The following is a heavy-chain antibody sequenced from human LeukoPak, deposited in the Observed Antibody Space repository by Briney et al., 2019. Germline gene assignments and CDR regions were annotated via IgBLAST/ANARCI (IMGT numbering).Heavy chain of an antibody. CDR1: GGSFSGYY. CDR2: INHSGST. D-gene: IGHD6-13*01. CDR3: ARDLIEYSSSSARGYFDY. Sequence: SETLSLTCAVYGGSFSGYYWSWIRQPPGKGLEWIGEINHSGSTNYNPSLKSRVTISVDTSKNQFSLKLSSVTAADTAVYYCARDLIEYSSSSARGYFDYWGQGTLVTVSS. J-gene: IGHJ4*02. V-gene: IGHV4-34*01.